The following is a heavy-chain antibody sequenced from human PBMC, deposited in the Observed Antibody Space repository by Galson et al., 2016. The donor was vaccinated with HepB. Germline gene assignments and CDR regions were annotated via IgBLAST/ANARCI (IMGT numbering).Heavy chain of an antibody. J-gene: IGHJ4*02. Sequence: SLRLSCAASGFTFSSYGMHWVRQAPGKGLEWVAVISDDGSNKYYADSVKGRFTISRDNSKNTLYLQMNSLRAEDTAVYYCAKGGVWIQLWLSFAYWGQGTRLTVSS. D-gene: IGHD5-18*01. CDR2: ISDDGSNK. CDR3: AKGGVWIQLWLSFAY. V-gene: IGHV3-30*18. CDR1: GFTFSSYG.